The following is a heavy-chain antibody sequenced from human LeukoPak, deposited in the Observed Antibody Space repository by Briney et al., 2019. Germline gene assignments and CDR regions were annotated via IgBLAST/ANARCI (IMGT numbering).Heavy chain of an antibody. J-gene: IGHJ6*03. D-gene: IGHD5-18*01. Sequence: SVKVSCKASGGTFSSYAISWVRQAPGQGLEWMGGIIPIFGTANYAQKFQGRVTITADESTSTAYMELSSLRSEDTAMYYCSGYSYDNYYYYMDVWGKGTTVTVSS. V-gene: IGHV1-69*13. CDR1: GGTFSSYA. CDR3: SGYSYDNYYYYMDV. CDR2: IIPIFGTA.